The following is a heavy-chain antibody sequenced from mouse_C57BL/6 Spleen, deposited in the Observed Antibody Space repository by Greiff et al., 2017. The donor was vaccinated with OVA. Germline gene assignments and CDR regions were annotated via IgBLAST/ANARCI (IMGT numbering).Heavy chain of an antibody. CDR2: INPSSGYT. D-gene: IGHD2-5*01. CDR1: GYTFTSYT. CDR3: ARSETYYSNAMDY. V-gene: IGHV1-4*01. J-gene: IGHJ4*01. Sequence: QVQLKESGAELARPGASVKMSCKASGYTFTSYTMHWVKQRPGQGLEWIGYINPSSGYTKYNQKFKDKATLTADKSSSTAYMQLSSLTSEDSAVYYCARSETYYSNAMDYWGQGTSVTVSS.